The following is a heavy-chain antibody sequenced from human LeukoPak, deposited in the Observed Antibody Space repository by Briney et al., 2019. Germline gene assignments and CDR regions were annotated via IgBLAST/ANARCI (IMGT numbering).Heavy chain of an antibody. CDR3: ARDFGRTSDWQPRLYYGMDV. CDR2: ITSSLSYI. Sequence: KPGGSLRLSCAASGFTFKSHTMNWVRQAPGKGLEWVSSITSSLSYISYADSVKGRFTISRDNAKNSLSLQMNSLRAEDTAVYYCARDFGRTSDWQPRLYYGMDVWGQGTTVTVSS. D-gene: IGHD2-2*01. V-gene: IGHV3-21*01. CDR1: GFTFKSHT. J-gene: IGHJ6*02.